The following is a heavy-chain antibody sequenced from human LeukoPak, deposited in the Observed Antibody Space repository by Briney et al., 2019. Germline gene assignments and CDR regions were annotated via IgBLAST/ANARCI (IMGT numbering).Heavy chain of an antibody. Sequence: PSETLSLTCAVYGGSFSGYSWSWIRQPPGKGLEWIGEINHSGSTNYNPSLKSRVTISVDTSKNQFSLKLSSVTAADTAVYYCARTNYYGMDVWGQGTTVTASS. CDR2: INHSGST. CDR3: ARTNYYGMDV. V-gene: IGHV4-34*01. CDR1: GGSFSGYS. J-gene: IGHJ6*02.